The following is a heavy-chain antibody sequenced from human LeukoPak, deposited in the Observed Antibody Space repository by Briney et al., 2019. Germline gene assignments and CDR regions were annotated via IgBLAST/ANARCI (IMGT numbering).Heavy chain of an antibody. D-gene: IGHD5-24*01. CDR1: GGSVSSGSYY. V-gene: IGHV4-61*01. Sequence: SETLSLTCTVSGGSVSSGSYYWSWIRQPPGKGLEWIGYIYYSGSTNYNPSLKSRVTISVDTSKNQFSLKLSSVTAADTAVYYCARASDPWLQLTWGQGTLVTVSS. CDR2: IYYSGST. CDR3: ARASDPWLQLT. J-gene: IGHJ5*02.